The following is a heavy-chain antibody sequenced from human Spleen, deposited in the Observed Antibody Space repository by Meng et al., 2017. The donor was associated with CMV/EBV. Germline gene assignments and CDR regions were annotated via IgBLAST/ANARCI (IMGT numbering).Heavy chain of an antibody. CDR3: ARDWGAHYDFWSGYYKALDYFDY. J-gene: IGHJ4*02. CDR1: GFTFSSYR. D-gene: IGHD3-3*01. Sequence: GGSLRLSCAASGFTFSSYRMNWVRQAPGKGLEWVSSISSSSSYIYYADSVKGRFTISRDNAKNSLYLQMNSLRAEDTAVYYCARDWGAHYDFWSGYYKALDYFDYWGQGTLVTVSS. CDR2: ISSSSSYI. V-gene: IGHV3-21*01.